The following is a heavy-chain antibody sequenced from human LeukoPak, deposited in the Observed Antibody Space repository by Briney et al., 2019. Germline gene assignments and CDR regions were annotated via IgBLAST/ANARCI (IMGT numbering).Heavy chain of an antibody. CDR2: INWNGGST. CDR1: GFTFDDYG. Sequence: GGSLRLSCAASGFTFDDYGMSWVRQAPGKWLEWVSGINWNGGSTGYADSVKGRFTISRDNAKNSLYLQMNSLRAEDTALYYCARDSISSPTYYYDSSGYGFDYWGQGTLVTVSS. V-gene: IGHV3-20*04. CDR3: ARDSISSPTYYYDSSGYGFDY. D-gene: IGHD3-22*01. J-gene: IGHJ4*02.